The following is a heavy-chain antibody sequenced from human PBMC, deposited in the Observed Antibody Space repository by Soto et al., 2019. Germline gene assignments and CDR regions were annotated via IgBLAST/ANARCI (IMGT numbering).Heavy chain of an antibody. D-gene: IGHD5-12*01. Sequence: QVQLVQSGAEVKKPGASVQVYCKASGYTFTSYDINWVRQATGQGLEWMGWMNPNSGNTGYAQKFQGRVTMTRNTSMSTAYMELSSLRSEDTAVYYCARGDSGYDFFDYWGQGTLVTVSS. J-gene: IGHJ4*02. CDR2: MNPNSGNT. CDR1: GYTFTSYD. V-gene: IGHV1-8*01. CDR3: ARGDSGYDFFDY.